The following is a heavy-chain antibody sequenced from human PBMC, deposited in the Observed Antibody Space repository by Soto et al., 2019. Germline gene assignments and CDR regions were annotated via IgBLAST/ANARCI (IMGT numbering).Heavy chain of an antibody. CDR1: GYIFTSQG. CDR3: ARGRTRALDY. J-gene: IGHJ4*02. Sequence: QIQLVKSGAEVKKPGASGKVSCKASGYIFTSQGISWVRQAPGQGLEWMGWISTYNGNPNYAQQLQGRVTMTTNTSPTTAFLELRSLTSDDTAVYYCARGRTRALDYWGQGTPVIVYS. D-gene: IGHD1-7*01. CDR2: ISTYNGNP. V-gene: IGHV1-18*01.